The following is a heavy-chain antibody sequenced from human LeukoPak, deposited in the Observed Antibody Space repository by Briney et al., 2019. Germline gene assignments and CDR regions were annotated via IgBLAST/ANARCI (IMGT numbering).Heavy chain of an antibody. D-gene: IGHD3-3*01. CDR2: IYYSGST. V-gene: IGHV4-39*07. CDR1: GPSISSSSYY. J-gene: IGHJ6*03. CDR3: ARSRFLEGLQPHYMDV. Sequence: LETLSLTCTVSGPSISSSSYYWGWLRQPPGKGLEWIGSIYYSGSTHHTPSLKSLLTISVDTSKNQFSLQLSSVTAADSAVYYCARSRFLEGLQPHYMDVWGKGTTVSVSS.